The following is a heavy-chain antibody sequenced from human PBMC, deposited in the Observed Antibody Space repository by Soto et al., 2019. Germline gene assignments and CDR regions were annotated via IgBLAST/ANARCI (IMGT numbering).Heavy chain of an antibody. CDR1: GYTFTSYF. CDR2: ISAYNGNT. V-gene: IGHV1-18*01. J-gene: IGHJ6*02. CDR3: ARQNYYSGMDV. Sequence: QVQLVQSGAEVKKPGASVKVSCKASGYTFTSYFITWVRQAPGQGLEWMGWISAYNGNTNYAQILQGRVTMTTDTSTATAYMEMRSLGSDDTAVYFCARQNYYSGMDVWGQGTTVTVSS.